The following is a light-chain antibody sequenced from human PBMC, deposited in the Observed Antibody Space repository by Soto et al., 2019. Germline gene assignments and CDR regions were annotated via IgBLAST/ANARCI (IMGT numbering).Light chain of an antibody. Sequence: QSALTQPPSASGSPGQSVTISCTGTLSDIGAYDLVSWYQQYPGKAPKLMIYDVTNRPSGVPNRFSGSKSGNTASLTVSGLQAEDEAHYYCSSYGGSKNVLFGGGTKLTVL. J-gene: IGLJ2*01. CDR2: DVT. V-gene: IGLV2-8*01. CDR1: LSDIGAYDL. CDR3: SSYGGSKNVL.